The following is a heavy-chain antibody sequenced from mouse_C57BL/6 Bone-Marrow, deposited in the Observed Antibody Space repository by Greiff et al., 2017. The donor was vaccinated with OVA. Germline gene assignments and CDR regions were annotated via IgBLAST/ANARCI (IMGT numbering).Heavy chain of an antibody. CDR3: ASLWYRFDY. CDR1: GYTFTSYW. J-gene: IGHJ2*01. D-gene: IGHD2-1*01. CDR2: INPSSGYT. Sequence: VQRVESGAELAKPGASVKLSCKASGYTFTSYWMHWVKQRPGQGLEWIGYINPSSGYTKYNQKFKDKATLTADKSSSTAYMQLSSLTYEDSAVYYCASLWYRFDYWGQGTTLTVSS. V-gene: IGHV1-7*01.